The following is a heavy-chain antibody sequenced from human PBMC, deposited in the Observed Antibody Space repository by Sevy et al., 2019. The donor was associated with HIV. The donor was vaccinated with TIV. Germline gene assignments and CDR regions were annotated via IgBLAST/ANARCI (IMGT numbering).Heavy chain of an antibody. CDR1: GLTFSSDS. CDR3: ARDVDTPFVRSFDS. CDR2: ISSSSRTI. V-gene: IGHV3-48*02. Sequence: GGSLRLSCVVSGLTFSSDSMNWVRQAPAKGLEWLAYISSSSRTIYYADSVEGRFTISRDNDKKSVFLQMNNLRDEDSATYYCARDVDTPFVRSFDSWGQGTLVTVSS. J-gene: IGHJ4*02. D-gene: IGHD5-18*01.